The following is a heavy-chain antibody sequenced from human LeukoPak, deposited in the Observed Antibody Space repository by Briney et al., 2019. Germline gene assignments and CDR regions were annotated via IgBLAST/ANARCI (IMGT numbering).Heavy chain of an antibody. CDR3: ARWVAVAGTQYYFDY. CDR1: GGSISSYY. D-gene: IGHD6-19*01. V-gene: IGHV4-59*01. J-gene: IGHJ4*02. Sequence: SETLSLTCTVSGGSISSYYWSWIRQPPGKGLEWIGYIYYSGSTNYNPSLKSRVTISVDTSKNQFSLKLSSVTAADTVVYYCARWVAVAGTQYYFDYWGQGTLVTVSS. CDR2: IYYSGST.